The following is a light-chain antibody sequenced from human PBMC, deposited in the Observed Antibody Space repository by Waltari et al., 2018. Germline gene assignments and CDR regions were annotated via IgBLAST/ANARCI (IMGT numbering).Light chain of an antibody. V-gene: IGLV4-69*01. CDR3: QTGGHGTWV. Sequence: QLVLTQSPSASASLGASVKFTCTLSSGHSSNIIAWHQQQPEKGPRYLMKVNSDGSHSKWDEIPDRFSGSCSGTERYLTISSVQSEDEADYYCQTGGHGTWVFGGGTKLTVL. CDR2: VNSDGSH. J-gene: IGLJ3*02. CDR1: SGHSSNI.